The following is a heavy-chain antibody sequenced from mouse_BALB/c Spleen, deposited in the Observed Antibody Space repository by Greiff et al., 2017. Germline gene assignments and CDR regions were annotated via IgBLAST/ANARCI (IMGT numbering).Heavy chain of an antibody. CDR2: ISSGGSYT. J-gene: IGHJ1*01. V-gene: IGHV5-9-4*01. CDR1: GFTFSSYA. D-gene: IGHD2-10*02. CDR3: ARRYGNYGHWYFDV. Sequence: EVKLVESGGGLVKPGGSLKLSCAASGFTFSSYAMSWVRQSPEKRLEWVAEISSGGSYTYYPDTVTGRFTISRDNAKNTLYLEMSSLRSEDTAMYYCARRYGNYGHWYFDVWGAGTTVTVSS.